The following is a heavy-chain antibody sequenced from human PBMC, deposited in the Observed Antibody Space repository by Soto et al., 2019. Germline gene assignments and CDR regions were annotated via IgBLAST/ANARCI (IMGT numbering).Heavy chain of an antibody. V-gene: IGHV3-48*03. Sequence: EVQLVESGGGLEQPGGSLRLSCAASGFTFSSYEMNWVRQAPGKGLEWVSDISSSGATIYYVDSVKCRFTVSRDKAKKLLYLQRNSGRADDTAIYYCARARHKIAVTSYFFDLRGRGTLVTVSA. D-gene: IGHD1-26*01. CDR2: ISSSGATI. CDR3: ARARHKIAVTSYFFDL. CDR1: GFTFSSYE. J-gene: IGHJ2*01.